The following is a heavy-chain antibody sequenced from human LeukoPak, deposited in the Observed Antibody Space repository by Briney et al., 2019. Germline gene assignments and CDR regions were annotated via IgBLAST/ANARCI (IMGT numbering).Heavy chain of an antibody. D-gene: IGHD6-19*01. J-gene: IGHJ4*02. CDR3: AKGYISGYYSPFDY. CDR2: ISASGGST. Sequence: PGGSLRLSCAASGFTFSSYAVTWVRQAPGKGLEWVSTISASGGSTYYADSVKGRFTISRDNSKNTLYLQMNSLRAEDTAVYYCAKGYISGYYSPFDYWGRGTLVTVSS. V-gene: IGHV3-23*01. CDR1: GFTFSSYA.